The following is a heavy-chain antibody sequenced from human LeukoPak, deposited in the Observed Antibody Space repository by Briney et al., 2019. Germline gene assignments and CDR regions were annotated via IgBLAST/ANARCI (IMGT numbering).Heavy chain of an antibody. Sequence: ASVKVSCKASEYTFTSYDINWVRQATGQGPEWMGWMNPNTGNTGYAQKFQGRVTMTRNTSISTAYMELSSLRSEDTAVYYCARGTPSGWLGSVYWGQGTLVTVSS. CDR1: EYTFTSYD. CDR2: MNPNTGNT. CDR3: ARGTPSGWLGSVY. D-gene: IGHD6-19*01. V-gene: IGHV1-8*01. J-gene: IGHJ4*02.